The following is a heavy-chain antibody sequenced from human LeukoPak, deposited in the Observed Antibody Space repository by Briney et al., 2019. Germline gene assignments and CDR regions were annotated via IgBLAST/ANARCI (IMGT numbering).Heavy chain of an antibody. Sequence: PSETLSLTCTVSGGSISSYYWGWIRQPPGKGLEWIGYIYYSGSTNYNPSLKSRVTISVDTSKNQFSLKLSSVTAADTAVYYCAKGYCRGNSCYDDRGAFDYWGQGTLVTVSS. D-gene: IGHD2-2*01. V-gene: IGHV4-59*08. CDR3: AKGYCRGNSCYDDRGAFDY. J-gene: IGHJ4*02. CDR2: IYYSGST. CDR1: GGSISSYY.